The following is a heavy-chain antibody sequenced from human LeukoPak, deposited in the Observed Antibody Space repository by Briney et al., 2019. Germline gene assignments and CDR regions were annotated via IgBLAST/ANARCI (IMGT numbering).Heavy chain of an antibody. Sequence: SETLSLTCTVSGGSISSCYWSWIRQPPGEGLELIWYIYYSCGTNYNPSLKRRVTISVDTSKNQFSLKLRPVTAADTDVYYCARDYYDSSSYGGGSDYWGPGNLVTVSS. D-gene: IGHD3-22*01. CDR3: ARDYYDSSSYGGGSDY. V-gene: IGHV4-59*12. J-gene: IGHJ4*02. CDR1: GGSISSCY. CDR2: IYYSCGT.